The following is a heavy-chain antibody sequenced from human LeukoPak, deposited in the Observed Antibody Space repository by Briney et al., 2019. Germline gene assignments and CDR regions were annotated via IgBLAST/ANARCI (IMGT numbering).Heavy chain of an antibody. V-gene: IGHV4-39*01. CDR2: IYYSGST. CDR1: GGSISSSSYY. Sequence: SETLSLTCTVSGGSISSSSYYWGWIRQPPGKGLDWIGSIYYSGSTNNNPSLKSRVTISVDTSKNQFSLKLNSVTAADTAVYYCARRRTMFGYFAGEFDYWGQGTLVTVSS. D-gene: IGHD3-10*02. CDR3: ARRRTMFGYFAGEFDY. J-gene: IGHJ4*02.